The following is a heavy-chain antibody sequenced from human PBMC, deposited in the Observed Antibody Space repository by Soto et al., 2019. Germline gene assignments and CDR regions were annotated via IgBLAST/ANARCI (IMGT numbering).Heavy chain of an antibody. D-gene: IGHD2-21*02. CDR1: DGSITNFY. V-gene: IGHV4-59*01. CDR3: ARLQYTVVTPIGI. Sequence: QVQLQESGPGLVKPSETLSLTCTVSDGSITNFYWNWIRQTPGKGLEWIGHIHSSGNTGYNPSLESRVTMSVDTSKNQFSLRLTSVTTADTAVYYCARLQYTVVTPIGIWGQGTLVTVSS. CDR2: IHSSGNT. J-gene: IGHJ4*03.